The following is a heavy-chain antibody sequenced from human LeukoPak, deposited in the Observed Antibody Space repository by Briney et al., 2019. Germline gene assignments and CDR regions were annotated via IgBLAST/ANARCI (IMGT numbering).Heavy chain of an antibody. D-gene: IGHD2-2*02. Sequence: GGSLRLSCAASGFTFSSYEMNWVRQAPGKGLEWVSYISNGGSVKYYADSVKGRFTISRDNAKSSLYLEMNSLRAEDTALYYCARFYPICSSSSCYTPWGQGILVTVSS. CDR1: GFTFSSYE. J-gene: IGHJ5*02. CDR3: ARFYPICSSSSCYTP. CDR2: ISNGGSVK. V-gene: IGHV3-48*03.